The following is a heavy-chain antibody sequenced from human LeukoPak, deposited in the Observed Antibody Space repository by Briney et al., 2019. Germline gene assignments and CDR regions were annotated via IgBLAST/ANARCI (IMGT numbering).Heavy chain of an antibody. CDR1: GDSVSSNSAA. CDR2: TYYRSKWYN. V-gene: IGHV6-1*01. D-gene: IGHD3-22*01. Sequence: SQTLSLTCAISGDSVSSNSAAWNWIRQSPSRGLEWLGRTYYRSKWYNDYAVSVKSRITINPDTSKNQFSLQLNSVTPEDTAVYYCARDPGDSSGYYLNSGLDYWGQGTLVTVSS. CDR3: ARDPGDSSGYYLNSGLDY. J-gene: IGHJ4*02.